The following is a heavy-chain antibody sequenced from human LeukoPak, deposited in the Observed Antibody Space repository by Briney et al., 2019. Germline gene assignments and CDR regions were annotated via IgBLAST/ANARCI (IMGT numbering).Heavy chain of an antibody. CDR3: ARAGEQQLVLSYFPV. CDR2: IYHSGST. V-gene: IGHV4-30-2*01. J-gene: IGHJ4*02. Sequence: SQTLSLTCTVSGGSISSGGYYWSWIRQPPGKGLEWIGYIYHSGSTYYNPSLKSRVTISVDRSKNQFSLKLSSVTAADTAVYYCARAGEQQLVLSYFPVWGQGTLVTVSS. D-gene: IGHD6-13*01. CDR1: GGSISSGGYY.